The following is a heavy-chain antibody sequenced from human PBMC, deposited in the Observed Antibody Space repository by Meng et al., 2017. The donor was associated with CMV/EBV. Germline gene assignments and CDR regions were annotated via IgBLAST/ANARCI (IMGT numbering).Heavy chain of an antibody. Sequence: LKISCAASGFTFSSYGMHWVRQAPGKGLEWVAFIRYDGSNKYYADSVKGRFTISRDNSKNTLYLQMNSLRAEDTAVYYCAKDRVSQFDYWGQGTLVTVSS. J-gene: IGHJ4*02. D-gene: IGHD4-11*01. V-gene: IGHV3-30*02. CDR2: IRYDGSNK. CDR1: GFTFSSYG. CDR3: AKDRVSQFDY.